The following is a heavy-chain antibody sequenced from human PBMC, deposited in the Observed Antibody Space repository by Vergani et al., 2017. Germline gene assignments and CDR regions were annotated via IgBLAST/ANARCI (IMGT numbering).Heavy chain of an antibody. D-gene: IGHD6-25*01. CDR3: ARVDTQVPATSHFYYMDV. CDR2: IFYSGTT. CDR1: GFTFSNSA. Sequence: VHLLESGGGLVQSGGSLRLSCAASGFTFSNSAVTWIRQRPGKGLEWIGYIFYSGTTYDNPSLRSRLTISVDTSQNQFSLKLRSVTAADTAVYYCARVDTQVPATSHFYYMDVWGKGTTVTVSS. V-gene: IGHV4-59*06. J-gene: IGHJ6*03.